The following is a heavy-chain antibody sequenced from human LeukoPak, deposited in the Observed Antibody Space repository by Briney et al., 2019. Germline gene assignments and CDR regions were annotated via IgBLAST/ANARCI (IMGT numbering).Heavy chain of an antibody. D-gene: IGHD3-9*01. CDR3: AKDYDILTGYSYFDY. J-gene: IGHJ4*02. CDR2: ISGSGGST. Sequence: PGGSLRLSCAASGFTFSSYSMNWVRQAPGKGLEWVSAISGSGGSTYYADSVKGRFTISRDNSKNTLYLQMNSLRAEDTAVYYCAKDYDILTGYSYFDYWGQGTLVTVSS. CDR1: GFTFSSYS. V-gene: IGHV3-23*01.